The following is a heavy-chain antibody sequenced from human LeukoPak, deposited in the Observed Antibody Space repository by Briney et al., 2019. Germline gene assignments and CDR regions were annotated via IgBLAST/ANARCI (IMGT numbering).Heavy chain of an antibody. V-gene: IGHV3-7*04. CDR1: GFTFSSYW. Sequence: GGSLRLSCAASGFTFSSYWMTWVRQAPGEGLEWMANIKQDGSEKYYVDSVKGRFTISRDNAKNSLYLQMNSLRAEDTAVYYCARGYYGSGSYYTAYWGQGTLVTVSS. J-gene: IGHJ4*02. CDR2: IKQDGSEK. CDR3: ARGYYGSGSYYTAY. D-gene: IGHD3-10*01.